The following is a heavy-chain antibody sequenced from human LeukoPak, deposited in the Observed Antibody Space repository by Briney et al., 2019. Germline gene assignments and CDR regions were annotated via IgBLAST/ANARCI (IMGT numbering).Heavy chain of an antibody. CDR2: IWYDGSNK. CDR1: GFTFSNYG. Sequence: GGSLRLSCAASGFTFSNYGMHWVRQAPGKGLEWVAVIWYDGSNKYYADSVKGRFTISRDNSKNTLYLQMNSLRAEDTAVYYCARGYSSGLHFDYWGQGTLVTVSS. CDR3: ARGYSSGLHFDY. V-gene: IGHV3-33*01. D-gene: IGHD6-19*01. J-gene: IGHJ4*02.